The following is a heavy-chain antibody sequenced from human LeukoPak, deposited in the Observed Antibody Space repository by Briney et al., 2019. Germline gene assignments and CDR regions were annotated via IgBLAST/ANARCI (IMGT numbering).Heavy chain of an antibody. D-gene: IGHD6-13*01. J-gene: IGHJ5*02. V-gene: IGHV4-59*01. CDR2: IHYSGRT. Sequence: PSETLPLTCTVSAGSISSYFWSWIRQPPGKRLEWIGYIHYSGRTDYSPSLKSRVTMSLDTSKNNFSLTLTSATAADTAVYYCARGNTEFSSSRNWFNPWGRGSRVTVSS. CDR3: ARGNTEFSSSRNWFNP. CDR1: AGSISSYF.